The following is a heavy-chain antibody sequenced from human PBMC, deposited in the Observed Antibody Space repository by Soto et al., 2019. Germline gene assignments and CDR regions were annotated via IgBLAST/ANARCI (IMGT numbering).Heavy chain of an antibody. Sequence: HPGGSLRLSCAASGFTFSSHAMHWVRQAPGKGLEYVSAISSNGGSTYYANSVKGRFTISRDNSKNTLYLQMGSLRAEDMAVYYCASLIWGSYRYTLPPLDAFDIWGQGTMVTVSS. CDR1: GFTFSSHA. J-gene: IGHJ3*02. V-gene: IGHV3-64*01. CDR2: ISSNGGST. D-gene: IGHD3-16*02. CDR3: ASLIWGSYRYTLPPLDAFDI.